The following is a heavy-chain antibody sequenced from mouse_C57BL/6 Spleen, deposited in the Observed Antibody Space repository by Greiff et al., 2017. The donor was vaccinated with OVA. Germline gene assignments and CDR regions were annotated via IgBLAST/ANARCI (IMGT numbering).Heavy chain of an antibody. D-gene: IGHD4-1*01. CDR1: GFTFSDYG. J-gene: IGHJ2*01. CDR3: ARKNWDVDFDY. Sequence: EVQLVESGGGLVKPGGSLTLSCAASGFTFSDYGMHWVRQAPEKGLEWVAYISSGSRTIYYDDTVKGRFTISSDNAKNTLLLPMTSLRSEDTAMYYCARKNWDVDFDYWGQGTTLTVSS. CDR2: ISSGSRTI. V-gene: IGHV5-17*01.